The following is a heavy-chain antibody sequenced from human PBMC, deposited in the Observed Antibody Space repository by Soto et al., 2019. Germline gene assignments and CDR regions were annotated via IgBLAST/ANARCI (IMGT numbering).Heavy chain of an antibody. D-gene: IGHD3-10*01. J-gene: IGHJ5*02. V-gene: IGHV3-23*01. CDR1: GFTLQNYA. CDR2: LIGGHYGT. Sequence: PGGSLRLSCTASGFTLQNYAMAWVRQAPGKGLEWVSTLIGGHYGTAYSYSVKGRFTVFRDNSKNCLYLQMNSLGVEDTAMYFCAKRKPTGDIDWFDPWGQGSLVTVT. CDR3: AKRKPTGDIDWFDP.